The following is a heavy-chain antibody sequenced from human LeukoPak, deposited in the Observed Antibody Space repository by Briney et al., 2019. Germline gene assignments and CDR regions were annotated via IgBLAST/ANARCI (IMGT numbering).Heavy chain of an antibody. CDR2: FDPEDGET. V-gene: IGHV1-24*01. Sequence: ASVKVSCKVSGYTLTELSMHWVRQAPGKGLEWMGSFDPEDGETIYAQKFQGRVTMTRNTSISTAYMELSSLRSEDTAVYYCARAPAVAGYYMDVWGKGTTVTISS. CDR3: ARAPAVAGYYMDV. D-gene: IGHD6-19*01. CDR1: GYTLTELS. J-gene: IGHJ6*03.